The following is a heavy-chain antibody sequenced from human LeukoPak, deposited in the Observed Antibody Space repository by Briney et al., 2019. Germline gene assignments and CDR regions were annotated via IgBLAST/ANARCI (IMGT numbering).Heavy chain of an antibody. J-gene: IGHJ4*02. Sequence: PSETLSLTCTVSGGSITTSNWWSWVRQPPGKGLEWIGEILTSGGINYSPSLRSRATLSMDKSKNQFSLELSSVTAADTAVYYCAKDLGYQLLYWGQGTLVTVSS. CDR1: GGSITTSNW. D-gene: IGHD2-2*01. CDR2: ILTSGGI. V-gene: IGHV4-4*02. CDR3: AKDLGYQLLY.